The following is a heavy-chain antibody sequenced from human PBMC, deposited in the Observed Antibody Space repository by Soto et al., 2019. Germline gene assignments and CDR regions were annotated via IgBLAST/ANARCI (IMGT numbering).Heavy chain of an antibody. CDR2: ITSDTNTI. CDR3: ARSVEGHFDY. Sequence: EVQLVESGGGLVQPGGSLRLSCAASGFPFSIYSMNWVRQAPGKGLEWFSYITSDTNTIKYDDSVKGRFTISRDNAKNSLYLQMNSLRDEDTAVYFCARSVEGHFDYWGQGTVVTVSS. J-gene: IGHJ4*02. V-gene: IGHV3-48*02. D-gene: IGHD6-19*01. CDR1: GFPFSIYS.